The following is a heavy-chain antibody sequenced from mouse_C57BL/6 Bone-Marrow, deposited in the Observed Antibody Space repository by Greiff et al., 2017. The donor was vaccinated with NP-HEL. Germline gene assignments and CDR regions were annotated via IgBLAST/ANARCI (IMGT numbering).Heavy chain of an antibody. V-gene: IGHV1-15*01. CDR2: IDPETGGT. Sequence: LQESGAELVRPGASVTLSCKASGYTFTDYEMHWVKQTPVHGLEWIGAIDPETGGTAYNQKFKGKAILTADKSSSTAYMELRSLTSEDSAVYYCTRNGRFADWGQGTLVTVSA. CDR3: TRNGRFAD. J-gene: IGHJ3*01. CDR1: GYTFTDYE.